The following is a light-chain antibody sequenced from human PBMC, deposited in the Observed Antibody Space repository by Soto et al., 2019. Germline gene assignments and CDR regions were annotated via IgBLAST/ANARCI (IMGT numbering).Light chain of an antibody. J-gene: IGKJ1*01. V-gene: IGKV3-15*01. CDR3: QQATSFPRT. CDR1: QSMGSN. Sequence: EIVMTQSPATMSVSPGERATLSCRASQSMGSNVAWYQQKPGQAPRLLIYGASTRAAGIPARFSGSGSGTEFTLTISSLQPEDFATYYCQQATSFPRTFGQGTKVDIK. CDR2: GAS.